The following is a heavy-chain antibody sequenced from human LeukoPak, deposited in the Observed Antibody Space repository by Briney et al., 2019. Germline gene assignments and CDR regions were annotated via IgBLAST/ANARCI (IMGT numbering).Heavy chain of an antibody. V-gene: IGHV3-69-1*01. J-gene: IGHJ5*02. Sequence: GGSLRLSCAASGFNFRNYWMTWVRQAPGKGLEWVSSISSNNNIYYADSVKGRFTISRDNAKNSLSLQMNSLRGEDTAVYYCGREDCNNVRCYGASDAWGQGTLVTVSS. D-gene: IGHD2-2*01. CDR2: ISSNNNI. CDR1: GFNFRNYW. CDR3: GREDCNNVRCYGASDA.